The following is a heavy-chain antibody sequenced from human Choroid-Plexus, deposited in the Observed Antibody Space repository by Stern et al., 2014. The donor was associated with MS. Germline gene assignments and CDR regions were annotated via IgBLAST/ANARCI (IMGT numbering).Heavy chain of an antibody. V-gene: IGHV3-30*18. CDR1: GFTFGSCA. Sequence: MQLVESGGGVVQPGRPLRLSCGASGFTFGSCAMHWVRQAPGKGLEWVAGVSYDGSNKYYADSVKGRFTISRDNSQNTLYMQMSSLRPEDTAVYYCAKDRHYLTYFFDHWGQGSLVTVSS. CDR3: AKDRHYLTYFFDH. CDR2: VSYDGSNK. D-gene: IGHD2/OR15-2a*01. J-gene: IGHJ5*02.